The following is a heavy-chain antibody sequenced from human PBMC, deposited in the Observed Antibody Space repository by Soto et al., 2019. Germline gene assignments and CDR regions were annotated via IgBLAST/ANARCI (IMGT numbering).Heavy chain of an antibody. V-gene: IGHV3-23*01. J-gene: IGHJ4*02. CDR1: GFTFSSYA. Sequence: EGPLLESGGGLVQPGGSLRLSCAASGFTFSSYAMSCVRQAPGKGLEWVSAISGSGGSTYYADSVKGRFTISRDNSKNTLYLQMNSLRAEDTAVYYCAKGHGSSWDPSFDYWGQGTLVTVSS. CDR3: AKGHGSSWDPSFDY. D-gene: IGHD6-13*01. CDR2: ISGSGGST.